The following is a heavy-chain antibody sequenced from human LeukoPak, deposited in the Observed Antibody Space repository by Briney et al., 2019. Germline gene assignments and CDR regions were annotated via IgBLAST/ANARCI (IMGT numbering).Heavy chain of an antibody. CDR1: GFTFSSYG. CDR2: ISSSGNAI. Sequence: PGGSLRLSCAASGFTFSSYGMSWVRQAPGKGLEWVSYISSSGNAIYYADSVKGRFTFSRDNAKNSLYLQMNSLRAEDTAIYYCARSSFSSGWYEPYYFDYWGQGTLVTVSS. D-gene: IGHD6-19*01. V-gene: IGHV3-48*04. J-gene: IGHJ4*02. CDR3: ARSSFSSGWYEPYYFDY.